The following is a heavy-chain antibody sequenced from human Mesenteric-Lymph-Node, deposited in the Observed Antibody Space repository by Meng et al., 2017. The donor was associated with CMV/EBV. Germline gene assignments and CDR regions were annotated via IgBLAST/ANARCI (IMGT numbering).Heavy chain of an antibody. CDR3: ATKDPSYYGSGSPTFDYYYYGMDV. D-gene: IGHD3-10*01. J-gene: IGHJ6*02. V-gene: IGHV1-8*03. CDR2: MNPNSGNT. Sequence: ASVKVSCKASGYTFTSYDINWVRQATGQGLEWMGWMNPNSGNTGYAQKFQGRVTITRNTSISTAYMELSSLRSEDTAVYYCATKDPSYYGSGSPTFDYYYYGMDVWGQGTTVTVSS. CDR1: GYTFTSYD.